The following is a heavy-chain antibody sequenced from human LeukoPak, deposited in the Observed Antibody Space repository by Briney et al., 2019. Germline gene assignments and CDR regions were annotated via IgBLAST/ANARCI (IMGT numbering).Heavy chain of an antibody. D-gene: IGHD5-12*01. Sequence: ASETLSLTCTVSGGSISSYYWSWIRQPPGKGLEWIGYIYYSGSTNYSPSLKSRVTISVDTSKNQFSLKLSSVTAADTAVYYCARHGSEPTWSPSLYFDYWGQGTLVTVSS. CDR1: GGSISSYY. CDR3: ARHGSEPTWSPSLYFDY. V-gene: IGHV4-59*08. J-gene: IGHJ4*02. CDR2: IYYSGST.